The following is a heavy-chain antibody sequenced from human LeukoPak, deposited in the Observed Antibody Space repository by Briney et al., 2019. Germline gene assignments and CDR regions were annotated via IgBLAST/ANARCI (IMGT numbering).Heavy chain of an antibody. J-gene: IGHJ3*02. CDR1: GFTFDDYA. Sequence: PGRSLRLSCAASGFTFDDYAMHWVRQAPGKGLEWVSSITWDSDDIAYADSVRGRFTISRDNAENSLFLQMNSLRAEDTALYYCAKDRGGYQLLFNSFDIWGQGTIVTVSS. CDR2: ITWDSDDI. CDR3: AKDRGGYQLLFNSFDI. D-gene: IGHD2-2*01. V-gene: IGHV3-9*01.